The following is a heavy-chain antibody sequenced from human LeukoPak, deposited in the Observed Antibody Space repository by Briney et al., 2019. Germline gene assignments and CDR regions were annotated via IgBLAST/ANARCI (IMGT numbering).Heavy chain of an antibody. D-gene: IGHD3-22*01. V-gene: IGHV3-7*01. CDR2: IKQDGSEK. J-gene: IGHJ4*02. CDR1: GFTFSSYW. Sequence: GGSLRLSCAASGFTFSSYWMSWVRQAPGKGLEWVANIKQDGSEKNYVDSMKGRFTISRDNAKNSLYLQMNSLRAEDTAVYYCAREGPLYYYDGSGSDYWGQGTLVTVSS. CDR3: AREGPLYYYDGSGSDY.